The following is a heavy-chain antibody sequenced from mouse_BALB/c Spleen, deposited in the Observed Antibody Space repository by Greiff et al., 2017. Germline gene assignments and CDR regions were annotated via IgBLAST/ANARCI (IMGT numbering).Heavy chain of an antibody. CDR1: GFTFSSYA. J-gene: IGHJ3*01. Sequence: EVQLVESGGGLVKPGGSLKLSCAASGFTFSSYAMSWVRQTPEKRLEWVAYISNGGGSTYYPDTVKGRFTISRDNAKNTLYLQMSSLKSEDTAMYYCAGDGIYGGCYFAYWGQGTPVTVSA. D-gene: IGHD1-1*02. CDR3: AGDGIYGGCYFAY. CDR2: ISNGGGST. V-gene: IGHV5-12-2*01.